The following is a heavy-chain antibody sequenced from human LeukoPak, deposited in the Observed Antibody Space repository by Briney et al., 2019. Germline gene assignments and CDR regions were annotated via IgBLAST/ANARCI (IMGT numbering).Heavy chain of an antibody. CDR1: GGTFSSYT. CDR2: IIPILGIA. D-gene: IGHD4-23*01. V-gene: IGHV1-69*02. CDR3: ASPMTTVVTEYYFDY. Sequence: GASVKVSCKASGGTFSSYTINWVRQAPGQGLEWMGRIIPILGIANYAQKFQGRVTITADKSTSTAYMELSSLRSEDTAVYYCASPMTTVVTEYYFDYWGQGTLVTVSS. J-gene: IGHJ4*02.